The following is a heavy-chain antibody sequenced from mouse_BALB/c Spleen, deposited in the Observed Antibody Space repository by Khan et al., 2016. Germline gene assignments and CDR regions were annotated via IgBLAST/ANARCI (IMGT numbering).Heavy chain of an antibody. CDR1: GFDFSRYW. D-gene: IGHD2-4*01. CDR2: INPDSSTI. V-gene: IGHV4-1*02. Sequence: EVKLLESGGGLVQPGGSLKLSCAASGFDFSRYWMSWVRQAPGKGLEWIGEINPDSSTINYTPSLKDKFIISSDNDKNTLHLHLSKVSSWDPAICDCEITFSYFNVWGAGTTVTVSS. J-gene: IGHJ1*01. CDR3: EITFSYFNV.